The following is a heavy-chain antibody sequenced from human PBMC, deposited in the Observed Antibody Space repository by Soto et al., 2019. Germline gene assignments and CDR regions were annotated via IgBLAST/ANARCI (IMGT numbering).Heavy chain of an antibody. CDR2: IILALGTA. V-gene: IGHV1-69*08. CDR3: ARPDFGDYWYFDL. D-gene: IGHD4-17*01. CDR1: GGTFSSHT. Sequence: QDQLVQSGAEVKKPGSSVKVSCKASGGTFSSHTFSWVRPAPGQGLQPRGSIILALGTATYAQKFQARVTITADESATTVYMELNSLRSEDTAVYYCARPDFGDYWYFDLWGRGTLVTVSS. J-gene: IGHJ2*01.